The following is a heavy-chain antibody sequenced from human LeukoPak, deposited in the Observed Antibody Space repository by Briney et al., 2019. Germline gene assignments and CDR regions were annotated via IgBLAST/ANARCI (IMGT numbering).Heavy chain of an antibody. D-gene: IGHD5-12*01. CDR1: GFTFSSYS. Sequence: KPGGSLRLSCAASGFTFSSYSMNRVRQAPGKGLEWVSSISSSSSYIYYADSVKGRFTISRDNAKNSLYLQMNSLRAEDTAVYYCARDHPSSGYDSYYFDYWGQGTLVTVSS. CDR3: ARDHPSSGYDSYYFDY. CDR2: ISSSSSYI. J-gene: IGHJ4*02. V-gene: IGHV3-21*01.